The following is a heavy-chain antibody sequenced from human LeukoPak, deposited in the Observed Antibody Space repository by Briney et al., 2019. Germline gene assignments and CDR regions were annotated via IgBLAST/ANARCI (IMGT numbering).Heavy chain of an antibody. CDR3: AKVFHDSSGYPFDY. V-gene: IGHV4-59*01. D-gene: IGHD3-22*01. J-gene: IGHJ4*02. Sequence: PSETLSLTCTVSGGSMSSYYWSWIRRPPGKGLEWIGYTYYSGNTNCNPSLKSRVTISVDTSKNQFSLKVSSVTAADTAVYYCAKVFHDSSGYPFDYWGQGTLVTVSS. CDR1: GGSMSSYY. CDR2: TYYSGNT.